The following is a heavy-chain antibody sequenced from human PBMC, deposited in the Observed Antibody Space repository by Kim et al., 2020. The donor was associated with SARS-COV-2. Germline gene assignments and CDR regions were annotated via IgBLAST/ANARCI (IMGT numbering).Heavy chain of an antibody. Sequence: GSTNYNPSLKSRVTISVDKSKNQFSLKLSSVTAADTAVYYCASSSGWYDYWGQGTLVTVSS. J-gene: IGHJ4*02. V-gene: IGHV4-4*02. CDR2: GST. D-gene: IGHD6-19*01. CDR3: ASSSGWYDY.